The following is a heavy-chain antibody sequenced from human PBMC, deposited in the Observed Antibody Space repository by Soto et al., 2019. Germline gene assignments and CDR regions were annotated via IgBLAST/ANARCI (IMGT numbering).Heavy chain of an antibody. J-gene: IGHJ5*02. CDR3: ARQGTISNSRNWLDP. Sequence: PGESLKISCRASGFDFTDYWIAWVRQVPGKGLEWMGIIFPHDSDTRYNPSFQGQVSISAGKSVSIAYLQWSSLQASDTGIYYCARQGTISNSRNWLDPGGQGTLVTVSS. D-gene: IGHD1-26*01. V-gene: IGHV5-51*01. CDR2: IFPHDSDT. CDR1: GFDFTDYW.